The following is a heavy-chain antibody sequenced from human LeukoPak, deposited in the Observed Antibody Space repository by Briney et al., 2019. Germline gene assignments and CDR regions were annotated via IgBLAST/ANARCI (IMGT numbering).Heavy chain of an antibody. V-gene: IGHV1-46*01. CDR3: ASLTYYYDSSGYPAGVP. D-gene: IGHD3-22*01. Sequence: ASVKVSCKASGYTFTSYYMHWVRQAPGQGLEWMGIINPSGGSTSYAQKFQGRVTMTRDTSTSTVYMELSSLRSEDTAVYYCASLTYYYDSSGYPAGVPWGQGALVTVSS. J-gene: IGHJ5*02. CDR1: GYTFTSYY. CDR2: INPSGGST.